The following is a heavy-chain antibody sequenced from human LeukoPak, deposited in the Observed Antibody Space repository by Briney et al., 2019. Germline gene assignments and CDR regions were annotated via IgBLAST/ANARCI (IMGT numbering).Heavy chain of an antibody. Sequence: PSETLSLTCTVSGYPISSGYYWGWIRQPPGKGLEWIGGIYHRGSTYYNPSLKSRVTISVDTSKNQFSLKLNSVTAADTAVYYCARGSSSHWVYYYYYMDVWGKGTTVTVSS. D-gene: IGHD6-13*01. CDR1: GYPISSGYY. CDR3: ARGSSSHWVYYYYYMDV. J-gene: IGHJ6*03. CDR2: IYHRGST. V-gene: IGHV4-38-2*02.